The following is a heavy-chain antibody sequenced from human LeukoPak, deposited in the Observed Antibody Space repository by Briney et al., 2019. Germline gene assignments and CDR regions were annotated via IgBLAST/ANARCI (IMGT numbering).Heavy chain of an antibody. J-gene: IGHJ3*02. D-gene: IGHD7-27*01. CDR2: IYYSGST. CDR1: GGSISSYY. Sequence: SETLSLTCTVSGGSISSYYWSWIRQPPGKGLEWIGYIYYSGSTNYNPSLKSRVTISVDTSKNQFSLKLSSVTAADTAVYYCARDRRDQLGITPYAFDIWGQGTMVTVSS. V-gene: IGHV4-59*01. CDR3: ARDRRDQLGITPYAFDI.